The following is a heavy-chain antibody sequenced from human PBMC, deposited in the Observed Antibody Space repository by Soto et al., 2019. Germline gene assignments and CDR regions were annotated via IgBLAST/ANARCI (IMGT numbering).Heavy chain of an antibody. CDR3: ARSGGLDRDFNY. J-gene: IGHJ4*02. CDR1: GGTLSSDS. D-gene: IGHD2-15*01. V-gene: IGHV1-69*13. Sequence: SVKVSCKASGGTLSSDSFSWVRQAPGQGLEWMGGIIPMFDTPIYAQKFQDRVTITADESTSTAYMQLSSLRSGDTAVYYCARSGGLDRDFNYWGQGPLVTVSS. CDR2: IIPMFDTP.